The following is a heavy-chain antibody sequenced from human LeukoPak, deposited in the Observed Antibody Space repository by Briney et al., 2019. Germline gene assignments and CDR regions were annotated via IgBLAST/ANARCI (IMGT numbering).Heavy chain of an antibody. J-gene: IGHJ1*01. D-gene: IGHD3-22*01. V-gene: IGHV3-15*01. Sequence: HGGSLRLSCAASGFTFPDAWIDWVRQAPGKGLEWVGRIKNNFRERTTDYASSVKGRFTISRDDSRNTLYLQMDSLKTEDTGVYYCVTDGGHLPYYFTYWGQGTLVTVSS. CDR1: GFTFPDAW. CDR3: VTDGGHLPYYFTY. CDR2: IKNNFRERTT.